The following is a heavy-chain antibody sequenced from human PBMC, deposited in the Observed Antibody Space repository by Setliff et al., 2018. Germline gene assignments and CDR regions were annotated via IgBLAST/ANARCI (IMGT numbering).Heavy chain of an antibody. CDR3: ARDNPILGATDY. D-gene: IGHD1-26*01. CDR2: IYTSGST. V-gene: IGHV4-38-2*02. J-gene: IGHJ4*02. Sequence: SETLSLTCTVSGYSISSGYYWGWIRQPPGKGLEWIGRIYTSGSTNYNPSLKNRVSISMDTSKNHFSLKLSSLTAADTALYFCARDNPILGATDYWGQGSLVTVSS. CDR1: GYSISSGYY.